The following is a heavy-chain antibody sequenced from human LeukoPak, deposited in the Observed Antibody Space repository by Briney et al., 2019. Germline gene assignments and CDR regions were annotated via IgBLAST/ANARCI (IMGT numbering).Heavy chain of an antibody. CDR2: IYYSGST. CDR1: GGSISIYD. Sequence: TSETLSLTCTVSGGSISIYDWSWIRQPPGKGLEWIGYIYYSGSTNYNPSLKSRVTISVDTSKNQFSLKLTSVTAADTAVYYCARLRQSVAGLDYWGQGTLVTVSS. D-gene: IGHD6-19*01. V-gene: IGHV4-59*08. CDR3: ARLRQSVAGLDY. J-gene: IGHJ4*02.